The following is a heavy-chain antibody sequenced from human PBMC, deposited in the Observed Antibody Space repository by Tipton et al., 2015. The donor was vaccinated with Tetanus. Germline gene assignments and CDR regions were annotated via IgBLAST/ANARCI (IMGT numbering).Heavy chain of an antibody. CDR1: GGSVNSDDYY. CDR2: IFHTGGA. J-gene: IGHJ4*02. CDR3: ARGPSYSGAWYHY. D-gene: IGHD6-19*01. V-gene: IGHV4-31*03. Sequence: TLSLTCTVSGGSVNSDDYYWTWIRQHPGKGLDWIGYIFHTGGADYNPSLKSRATISIDTSKNQFSLKLTSVTPADTAIYYCARGPSYSGAWYHYWGQGAMVTVSP.